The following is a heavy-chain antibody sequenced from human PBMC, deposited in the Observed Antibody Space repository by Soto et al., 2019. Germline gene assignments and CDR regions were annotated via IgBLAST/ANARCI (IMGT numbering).Heavy chain of an antibody. CDR1: GGTISSHA. CDR2: IIPILGTT. CDR3: ARDRRPYDNGMDV. Sequence: QVQLVQSGAEVKKPGSSVKLSCKASGGTISSHAISWVRQAPGQGLEWMGGIIPILGTTNYAQKFLGRVTITADESMSTVYMELSSLRFEDTAVHYCARDRRPYDNGMDVWGQGTTVTVS. V-gene: IGHV1-69*01. J-gene: IGHJ6*02.